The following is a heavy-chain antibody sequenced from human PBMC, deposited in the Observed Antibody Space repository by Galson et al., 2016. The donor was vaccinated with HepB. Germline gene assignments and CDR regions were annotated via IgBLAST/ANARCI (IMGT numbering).Heavy chain of an antibody. CDR1: GGTLNSYA. Sequence: SVKVSCKASGGTLNSYALNWVRQAPGQGLEWMGGVIPVFSKTDYAQKFHHRVIITADTTRGETYMELKSLTSDDTAIYSCASGRITMTPAGGFALWGPGTLVTVSS. J-gene: IGHJ4*02. D-gene: IGHD3-22*01. V-gene: IGHV1-69*06. CDR3: ASGRITMTPAGGFAL. CDR2: VIPVFSKT.